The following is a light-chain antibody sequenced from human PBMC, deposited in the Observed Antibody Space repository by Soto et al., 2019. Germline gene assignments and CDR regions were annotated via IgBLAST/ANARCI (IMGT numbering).Light chain of an antibody. Sequence: EIVLTQSPGTLSLSPGERATLSCRASQSVRSSYLAWYQQKPGQAPRLLIYGASSRATSIPDRFSGSGSGTDFTLTISRLEPEDFAVYYCQQYGSSPQTFGQGTKVEIK. CDR2: GAS. CDR1: QSVRSSY. J-gene: IGKJ1*01. V-gene: IGKV3-20*01. CDR3: QQYGSSPQT.